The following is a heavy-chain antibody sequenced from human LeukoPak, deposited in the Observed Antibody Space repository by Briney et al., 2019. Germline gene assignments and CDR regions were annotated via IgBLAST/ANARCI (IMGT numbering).Heavy chain of an antibody. D-gene: IGHD5-18*01. CDR3: ARDFGYSYGYGNDY. Sequence: VASVKVSCKASGYTFTGYYMHWVRQAPGQGLEWMGWINPNSGGTNYAQKFQGRVTMTRDKSIRTAYMELSRLTSDDTAVYYCARDFGYSYGYGNDYWGQGTLVTVSS. CDR1: GYTFTGYY. J-gene: IGHJ4*02. V-gene: IGHV1-2*02. CDR2: INPNSGGT.